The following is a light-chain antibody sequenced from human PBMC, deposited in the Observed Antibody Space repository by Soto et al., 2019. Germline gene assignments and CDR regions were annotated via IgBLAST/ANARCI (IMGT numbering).Light chain of an antibody. CDR2: EVS. J-gene: IGLJ2*01. CDR1: RSDVGNYNL. CDR3: CSYAGSRTYVV. V-gene: IGLV2-23*02. Sequence: QSALTQPASVSGSPGQSITISCTGTRSDVGNYNLVSWYQQHPGKAPKLMIYEVSKRPSGVSNRFSGSKSGNTASLTISGLQAEDEADYYCCSYAGSRTYVVFGGGTKLTV.